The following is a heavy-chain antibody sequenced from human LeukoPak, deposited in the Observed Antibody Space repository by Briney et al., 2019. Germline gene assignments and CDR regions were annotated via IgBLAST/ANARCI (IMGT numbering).Heavy chain of an antibody. CDR3: ARDGEGALHY. V-gene: IGHV3-7*03. D-gene: IGHD1-26*01. CDR1: GEW. Sequence: GSLRLSCVASGEWMSWHRQAPGKGLEWLASMNQDGSEKNYVDSVKGRFTISRDNAKNSLYLQMNSLRVEDTAVYYCARDGEGALHYWGQGTLVTASS. CDR2: MNQDGSEK. J-gene: IGHJ4*02.